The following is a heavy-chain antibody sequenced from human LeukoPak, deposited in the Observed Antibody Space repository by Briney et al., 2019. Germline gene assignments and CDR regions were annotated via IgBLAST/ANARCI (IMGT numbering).Heavy chain of an antibody. CDR3: ARVGSGWGDY. CDR1: GFTVSSNY. J-gene: IGHJ4*02. CDR2: IYGGGTT. Sequence: PGGSLRLSCVPSGFTVSSNYMTWVRQAPGKGLEWASVIYGGGTTYYADSVKGRFTISRDNSKNTVYLQMNSLRAEDTAVYYCARVGSGWGDYWGQGTLVTVSS. V-gene: IGHV3-53*01. D-gene: IGHD6-19*01.